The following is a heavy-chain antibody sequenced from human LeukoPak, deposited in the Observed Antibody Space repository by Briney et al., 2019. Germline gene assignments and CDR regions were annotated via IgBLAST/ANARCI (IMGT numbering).Heavy chain of an antibody. V-gene: IGHV1-69*05. CDR3: ARGFYYDSSGHNYGGFDI. CDR1: GGTFSSYA. J-gene: IGHJ3*02. CDR2: IIPIFGAA. Sequence: SVKVSCKASGGTFSSYAISWVRQAPGQGLEWMGRIIPIFGAANYAQRFQGRVSITTDESTSTAYMELSSLRSEDTAVYYCARGFYYDSSGHNYGGFDIWRQGTMVTVSS. D-gene: IGHD3-22*01.